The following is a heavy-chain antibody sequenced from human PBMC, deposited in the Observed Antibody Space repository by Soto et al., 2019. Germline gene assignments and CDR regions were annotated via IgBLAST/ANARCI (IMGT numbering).Heavy chain of an antibody. J-gene: IGHJ4*02. CDR2: INTYSGNP. D-gene: IGHD6-19*01. CDR3: ARDLYIDATGWGDLDF. V-gene: IGHV1-18*01. Sequence: QVQLVQSGAEGKKPGASVKVSCKASGYTFTSYGISWVRQAPGQGLEWMGWINTYSGNPNYAQKFQGRVTMTTDTSTSTAYMELRSLRSDDTAVYYCARDLYIDATGWGDLDFWGPGTLVTVSS. CDR1: GYTFTSYG.